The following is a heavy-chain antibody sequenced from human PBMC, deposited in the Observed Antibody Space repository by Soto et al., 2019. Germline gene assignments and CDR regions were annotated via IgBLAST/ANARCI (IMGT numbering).Heavy chain of an antibody. V-gene: IGHV3-15*07. Sequence: EVQLVESGGGLVKPGGSLRLSCAASGFTFSNAWMNWVRQAPGKGLEWVGRIKSKADGGTTDYAAPVKGRFTISRDESKNTLYLQMNSLKTEDTAVYYCTTGPQLLWFGELSDPDPYGMDVWGQGTTVTVSS. D-gene: IGHD3-10*01. CDR2: IKSKADGGTT. CDR3: TTGPQLLWFGELSDPDPYGMDV. J-gene: IGHJ6*02. CDR1: GFTFSNAW.